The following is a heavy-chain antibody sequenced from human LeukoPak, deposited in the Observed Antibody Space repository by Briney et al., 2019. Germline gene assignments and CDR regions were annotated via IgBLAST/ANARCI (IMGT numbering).Heavy chain of an antibody. CDR1: GYTFTSYY. J-gene: IGHJ3*02. D-gene: IGHD6-13*01. Sequence: GASVTVSCKASGYTFTSYYMHWVRQAPGQGLEWMGIINPSGGSTSYAQKFQGRVTMTRDTSTSAVYMELSSLRSGDTAVYYCARIAAAGTWAFDIWGQGTMVTVSS. CDR2: INPSGGST. CDR3: ARIAAAGTWAFDI. V-gene: IGHV1-46*03.